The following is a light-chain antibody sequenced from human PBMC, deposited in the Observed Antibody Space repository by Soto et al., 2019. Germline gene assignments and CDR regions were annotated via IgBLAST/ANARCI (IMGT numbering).Light chain of an antibody. CDR2: SNN. CDR3: AAWDDSLTGWV. J-gene: IGLJ2*01. Sequence: QSVLTQPTSAAETHGQSVTISCSGSSSNIGSNTINWYQQLPGTAPKLLIYSNNQRPSGVPDRFSGSKSGTSASLAISGLQYEDEANYDCAAWDDSLTGWVFGGGTKLTVL. CDR1: SSNIGSNT. V-gene: IGLV1-44*01.